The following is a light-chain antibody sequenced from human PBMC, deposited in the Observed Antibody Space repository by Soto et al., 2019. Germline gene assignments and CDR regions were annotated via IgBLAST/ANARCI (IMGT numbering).Light chain of an antibody. CDR1: QSVSSSY. Sequence: EIVLTQSPGTLSLSPGERATLSCRASQSVSSSYLDWYQQKPGQAPRLHIYGASSRATGIPDRFSGYGSGRDFTLTISRLEPEDIAVYYCQQYGRSLWTFGQGTKVEIK. CDR2: GAS. CDR3: QQYGRSLWT. V-gene: IGKV3-20*01. J-gene: IGKJ1*01.